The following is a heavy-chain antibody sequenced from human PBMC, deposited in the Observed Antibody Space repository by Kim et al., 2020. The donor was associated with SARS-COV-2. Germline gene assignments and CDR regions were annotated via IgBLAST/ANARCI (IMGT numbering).Heavy chain of an antibody. V-gene: IGHV6-1*01. J-gene: IGHJ3*02. CDR3: ARAGSGSYRGSGAFDI. D-gene: IGHD1-26*01. CDR1: GDSVSSNSAA. CDR2: TYYRSKWYN. Sequence: SQTLSLTCAISGDSVSSNSAAWNWIRQSPSRGLEWLGRTYYRSKWYNDYAVSVKSRITINPDTSKNQFSLQLNSVTPEDTAVYYCARAGSGSYRGSGAFDIWGLGTMVTVSS.